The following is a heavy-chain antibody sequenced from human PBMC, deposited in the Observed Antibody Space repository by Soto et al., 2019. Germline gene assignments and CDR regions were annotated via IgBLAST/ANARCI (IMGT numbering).Heavy chain of an antibody. CDR1: GYTFTSYD. J-gene: IGHJ4*02. D-gene: IGHD1-26*01. CDR2: MNPNSGNT. CDR3: ARVTVGATGFDY. V-gene: IGHV1-8*01. Sequence: GASVKVSCKASGYTFTSYDINWVRQATGQGLEWMGWMNPNSGNTGYAQKFQGRVTMTRNTSISTAYMELSGLRSEDTAVYYCARVTVGATGFDYWGQGTLVTVSS.